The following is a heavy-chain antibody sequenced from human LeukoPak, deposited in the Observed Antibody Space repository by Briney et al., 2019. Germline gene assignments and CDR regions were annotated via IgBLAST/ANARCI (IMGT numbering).Heavy chain of an antibody. CDR2: INAGNGNT. D-gene: IGHD1-14*01. Sequence: ASVKVSCKASGYTFTSYAMHWARQAPGQRLEWMGWINAGNGNTKYSQKFQGRVTITRDTSASTAYMELSSLRSEDTAVYYCATGLRAVSDAFDIWGQGTMVTVSS. CDR1: GYTFTSYA. CDR3: ATGLRAVSDAFDI. J-gene: IGHJ3*02. V-gene: IGHV1-3*01.